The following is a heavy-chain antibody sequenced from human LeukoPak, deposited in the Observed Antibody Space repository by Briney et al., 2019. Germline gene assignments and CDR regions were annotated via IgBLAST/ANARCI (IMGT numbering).Heavy chain of an antibody. CDR2: INSDGGST. CDR3: AAHHDYGGNGVDY. CDR1: GFTFSSYW. V-gene: IGHV3-74*01. J-gene: IGHJ4*02. Sequence: GGSLRLSCAASGFTFSSYWMHWVRQAPGKGLVWVSRINSDGGSTSYADSVKGRFTISRDNAKNTLYLQMNSLRAEDTAVYYCAAHHDYGGNGVDYWGQGTLVTVSS. D-gene: IGHD4-23*01.